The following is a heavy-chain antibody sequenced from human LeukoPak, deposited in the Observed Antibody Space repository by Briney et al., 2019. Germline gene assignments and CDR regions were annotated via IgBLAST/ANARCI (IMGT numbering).Heavy chain of an antibody. CDR3: AREGPGGYGSYYYYMDV. Sequence: PGGSLRLSCAASGFTFGSYSMNWVRQAPGKGLEWVSSISSSSSYIYYADSVKGRFTISRDNAKNSLYLQMNSLRAEDTAVYYCAREGPGGYGSYYYYMDVWGKGTTVTISS. J-gene: IGHJ6*03. D-gene: IGHD5-12*01. V-gene: IGHV3-21*04. CDR2: ISSSSSYI. CDR1: GFTFGSYS.